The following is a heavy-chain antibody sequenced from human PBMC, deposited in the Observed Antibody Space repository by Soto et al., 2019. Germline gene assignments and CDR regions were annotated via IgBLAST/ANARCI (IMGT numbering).Heavy chain of an antibody. CDR1: GFTFSSYS. CDR3: ASHCTNGVCYIDY. V-gene: IGHV3-21*01. Sequence: GGSLRLSCAASGFTFSSYSMNWVRQAPGKGLEWVSSISSSSSYIYYADSVKGRFTISRDNAKNSLYLQMNSLRAEDTAVYYCASHCTNGVCYIDYWGQGTLVTVSS. J-gene: IGHJ4*02. D-gene: IGHD2-8*01. CDR2: ISSSSSYI.